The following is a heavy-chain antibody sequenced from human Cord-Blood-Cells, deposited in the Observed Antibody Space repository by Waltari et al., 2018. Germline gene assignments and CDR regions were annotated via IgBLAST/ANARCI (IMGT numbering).Heavy chain of an antibody. J-gene: IGHJ1*01. Sequence: QVQLVQSGAEVKKPGASVKVYCKASGYIFTGSYMHWVRQAPGQGLEWMGWVNPDSGGTNYAQKFQVWVTMTRHTSISTSYMELSSLRSDDTAVYYCARGGAAREYFQHLGQCTVVTVSS. CDR3: ARGGAAREYFQH. CDR2: VNPDSGGT. CDR1: GYIFTGSY. V-gene: IGHV1-2*04. D-gene: IGHD1-26*01.